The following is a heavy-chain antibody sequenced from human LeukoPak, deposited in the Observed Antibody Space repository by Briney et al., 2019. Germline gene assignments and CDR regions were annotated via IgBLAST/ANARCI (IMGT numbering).Heavy chain of an antibody. CDR2: IYYSGNT. CDR1: GGSTSSSSYY. J-gene: IGHJ5*02. V-gene: IGHV4-39*01. Sequence: SETLSLTCTVSGGSTSSSSYYWGWIRQPPGKGLEWIGSIYYSGNTYYNPSLKSRVTVSVDTSKNQFSLKLNSVTAADTAVYYCARLPSSSWLNWFDPWGQGTLVTVFS. D-gene: IGHD6-13*01. CDR3: ARLPSSSWLNWFDP.